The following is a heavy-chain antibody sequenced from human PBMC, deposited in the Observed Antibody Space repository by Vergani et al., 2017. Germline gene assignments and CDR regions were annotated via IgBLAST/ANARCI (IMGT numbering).Heavy chain of an antibody. CDR2: IIPVLGKT. CDR1: GATFRSNT. Sequence: QVQLVQSGAEVKKPGSSVKVSCKASGATFRSNTISWVRQVPGQGLEWMGRIIPVLGKTKYAQDFQGRLTITADTSTSTAYMELTSLRSQDTAVYYCARDDWHSGSYAPAAGYWGQGTLVTVSS. CDR3: ARDDWHSGSYAPAAGY. V-gene: IGHV1-69*08. J-gene: IGHJ4*02. D-gene: IGHD1-26*01.